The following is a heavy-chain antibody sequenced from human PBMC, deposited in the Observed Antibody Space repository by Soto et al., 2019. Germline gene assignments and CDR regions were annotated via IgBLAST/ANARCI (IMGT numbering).Heavy chain of an antibody. D-gene: IGHD3-10*01. J-gene: IGHJ6*02. CDR3: AKNNGFGLGPDIYGMDV. Sequence: GGSLRLSCAASGFTFSSYSMNWVRQAPGKGLEWVSSISSSSSYIYYADSVKGRFTISRDNAKNSLYLQMNSLRAEDTALYYCAKNNGFGLGPDIYGMDVWGQGTTVTVSS. CDR1: GFTFSSYS. V-gene: IGHV3-21*04. CDR2: ISSSSSYI.